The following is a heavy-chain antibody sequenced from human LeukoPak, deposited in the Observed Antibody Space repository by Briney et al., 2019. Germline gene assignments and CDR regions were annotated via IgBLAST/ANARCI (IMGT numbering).Heavy chain of an antibody. CDR3: ARVESIAAPYYYYGMDV. CDR2: ISYDGSNK. V-gene: IGHV3-30-3*01. J-gene: IGHJ6*02. D-gene: IGHD6-6*01. Sequence: PGGSLRLSCAASGFTFSSYAMHWVRQAPGKGLEWVAVISYDGSNKYYADSVKGRFTISRDNSKNTLYLQMNSLRAEDTAVYYCARVESIAAPYYYYGMDVWGRGTTVTVSS. CDR1: GFTFSSYA.